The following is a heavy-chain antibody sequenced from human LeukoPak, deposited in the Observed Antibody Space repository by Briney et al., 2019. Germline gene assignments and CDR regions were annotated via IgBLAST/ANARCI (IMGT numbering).Heavy chain of an antibody. J-gene: IGHJ5*02. V-gene: IGHV3-48*01. Sequence: GGSLRLSCAASGFTFSSYSMNWVRQAPGKGLEWVSYISSSSSTIYYADSVKGRFTISRDNAKNSLYLQMNSLRAEDTAVYYCARDPRPHIVVVPAAFDPWGQGTLVTVSS. D-gene: IGHD2-2*01. CDR3: ARDPRPHIVVVPAAFDP. CDR1: GFTFSSYS. CDR2: ISSSSSTI.